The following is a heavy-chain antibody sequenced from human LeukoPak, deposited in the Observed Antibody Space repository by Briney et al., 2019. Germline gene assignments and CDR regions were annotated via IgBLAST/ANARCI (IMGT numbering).Heavy chain of an antibody. CDR1: GFIVSNHY. CDR2: ISGSGGST. Sequence: GGSLRLSCAASGFIVSNHYMSWVRQAPGKGLEWVSAISGSGGSTYYADSVKGRFTISRDNSKNTLYLQMNSLRAEDTAVYYCAKHSTGVECWGRGTLVTVSA. CDR3: AKHSTGVEC. J-gene: IGHJ2*01. V-gene: IGHV3-23*01. D-gene: IGHD3-10*01.